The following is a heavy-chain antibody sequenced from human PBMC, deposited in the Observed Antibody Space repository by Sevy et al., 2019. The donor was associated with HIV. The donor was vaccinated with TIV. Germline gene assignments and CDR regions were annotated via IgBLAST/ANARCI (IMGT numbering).Heavy chain of an antibody. V-gene: IGHV5-51*01. CDR3: ARFFARSGYYTPTYYFDS. J-gene: IGHJ4*02. CDR1: GYTFTRYW. CDR2: IYPGDSTT. Sequence: GESLKISCKASGYTFTRYWIGWVRQMPGKGLEWMGIIYPGDSTTRYSPSFQGQVTISADKSISTAYLQWSSLKASDTAMFYCARFFARSGYYTPTYYFDSWGQGTLVTVSS. D-gene: IGHD3-22*01.